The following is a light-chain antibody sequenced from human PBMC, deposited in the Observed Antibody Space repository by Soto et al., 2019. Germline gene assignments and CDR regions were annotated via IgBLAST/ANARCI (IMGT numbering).Light chain of an antibody. V-gene: IGKV1-5*03. Sequence: DIQMTQSPSTLSASVGDRVTITCRASQSISSWLAWYQQKPGKAPNFLIYKASILESGVPSRFSGGVSGTEFTLTISSLQPDDFATYYCQQYDSYPLTFGGGTKVEIK. CDR1: QSISSW. CDR3: QQYDSYPLT. J-gene: IGKJ4*01. CDR2: KAS.